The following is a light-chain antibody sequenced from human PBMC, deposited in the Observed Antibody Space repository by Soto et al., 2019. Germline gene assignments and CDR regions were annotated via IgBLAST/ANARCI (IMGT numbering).Light chain of an antibody. V-gene: IGLV2-23*01. J-gene: IGLJ2*01. Sequence: QSVLTQPASVSGSAGQSITISCSGTMRDVGAYNLVSWYQQHPGKAPKLMIFEGSKRPSGVSNRFSGSRSGNTASLTISGLQAEDEADYYCCSYAGSSTLVFGGGTKLTVL. CDR3: CSYAGSSTLV. CDR2: EGS. CDR1: MRDVGAYNL.